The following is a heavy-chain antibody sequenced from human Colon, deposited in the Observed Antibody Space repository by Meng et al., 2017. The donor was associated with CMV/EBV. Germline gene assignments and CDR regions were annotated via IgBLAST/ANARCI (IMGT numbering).Heavy chain of an antibody. CDR1: GFTFDSYA. Sequence: GGSLRLSCGAFGFTFDSYAIHWVRQAPGKGLEWVAVVSYHGTNKNYADSVKGRFTISRDNSKNTVYLQMDSLRSEDTAVYYCARDSTALPLYYFDYWGQGTLVTVSS. V-gene: IGHV3-30*04. J-gene: IGHJ4*02. CDR3: ARDSTALPLYYFDY. CDR2: VSYHGTNK.